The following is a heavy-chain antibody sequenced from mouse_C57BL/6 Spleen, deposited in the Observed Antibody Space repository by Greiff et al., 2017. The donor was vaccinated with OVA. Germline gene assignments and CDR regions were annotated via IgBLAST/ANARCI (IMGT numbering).Heavy chain of an antibody. V-gene: IGHV1-26*01. CDR3: ATQSFDY. Sequence: VQLQQSGPELVKPGASVKISCKASGYTFTDYYMNWVKQSHGKSLEWIGDINPNNGGTSYNQKFKGKATLTVDKSSSTAYMELRSLTSEDSAVYYCATQSFDYWGQGTTLTVSS. J-gene: IGHJ2*01. CDR1: GYTFTDYY. D-gene: IGHD3-2*02. CDR2: INPNNGGT.